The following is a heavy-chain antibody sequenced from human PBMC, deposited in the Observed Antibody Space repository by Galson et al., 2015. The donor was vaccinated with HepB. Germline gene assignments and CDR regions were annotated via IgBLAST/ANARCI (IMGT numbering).Heavy chain of an antibody. J-gene: IGHJ4*02. CDR2: INHSGST. D-gene: IGHD3-22*01. Sequence: TLSLTCAVYGGSFSGYYWSWIRQPPGKGLEWIGEINHSGSTNYNPSLKSRVTISVDTSKNQFSLKLSSVTAADTAVYYCARGGGLGVVVITLFDYWGQGTLVTVSS. V-gene: IGHV4-34*01. CDR3: ARGGGLGVVVITLFDY. CDR1: GGSFSGYY.